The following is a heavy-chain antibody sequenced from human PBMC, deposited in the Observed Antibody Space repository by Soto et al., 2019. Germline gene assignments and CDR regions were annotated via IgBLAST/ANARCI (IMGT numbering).Heavy chain of an antibody. Sequence: GGSLRLSCAASGFTFSSYWMSWVRQAPGKGLEWVANIKQDGSEKYYVDSVKGRFTISRDNAKNSLYLQMNSLRAEDTAVYYCARTPWYYYYYYGMDVWGQGTTVTVSS. J-gene: IGHJ6*02. CDR3: ARTPWYYYYYYGMDV. CDR1: GFTFSSYW. CDR2: IKQDGSEK. D-gene: IGHD2-15*01. V-gene: IGHV3-7*05.